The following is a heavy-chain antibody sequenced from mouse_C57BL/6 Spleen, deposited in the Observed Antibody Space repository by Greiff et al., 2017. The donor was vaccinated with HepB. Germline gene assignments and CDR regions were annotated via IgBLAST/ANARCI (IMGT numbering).Heavy chain of an antibody. Sequence: EVQGVESGGGLVKPGGSLKLSCAASGFTFSSYAMSWVRQTPEKRLEWVATISDGGSYTYYPDNVKGRFTISRDNAKNNLYLQMSHLKSEDTAMYYCAREVTTNYYAMDYWGQGTSVTVSS. V-gene: IGHV5-4*01. CDR1: GFTFSSYA. CDR2: ISDGGSYT. J-gene: IGHJ4*01. D-gene: IGHD2-5*01. CDR3: AREVTTNYYAMDY.